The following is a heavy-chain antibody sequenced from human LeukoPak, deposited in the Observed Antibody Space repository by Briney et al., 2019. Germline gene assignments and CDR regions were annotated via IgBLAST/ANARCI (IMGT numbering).Heavy chain of an antibody. Sequence: PGESLKISCKGSGYSFTNYWIGWVRQMPGNGLEWMGIIYPGDSDIRVSPSFQGQVTISADKSISTAYLQWSSLKASDTAIYYYARPHYYDSIGYYFDYWGQGTLVTVSS. D-gene: IGHD3-22*01. V-gene: IGHV5-51*01. CDR1: GYSFTNYW. J-gene: IGHJ4*02. CDR3: ARPHYYDSIGYYFDY. CDR2: IYPGDSDI.